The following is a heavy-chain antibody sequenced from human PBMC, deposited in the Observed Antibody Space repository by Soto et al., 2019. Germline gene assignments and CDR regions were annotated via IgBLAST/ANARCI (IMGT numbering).Heavy chain of an antibody. CDR2: ISYDGSNK. D-gene: IGHD1-1*01. CDR1: GFTFSNNA. J-gene: IGHJ6*02. Sequence: QVQLVESGGGVVQPGRSLRLSCAASGFTFSNNAMDWVRQAPGKGLEWVAVISYDGSNKYIAESVKGRFTISRDNSKNTLFLPMNSLRAEDTAVYYCARGTTTSAFSAMEVWGPGTTVTVSS. V-gene: IGHV3-30-3*01. CDR3: ARGTTTSAFSAMEV.